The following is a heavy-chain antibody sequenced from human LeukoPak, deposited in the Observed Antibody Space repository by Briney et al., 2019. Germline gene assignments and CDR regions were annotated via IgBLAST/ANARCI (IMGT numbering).Heavy chain of an antibody. CDR1: GGSISSYY. Sequence: SETLSLTCTVSGGSISSYYWSWIRQPPGKGLEWIGYIYYSGSTNYNPSLKSRVTISVDTSKNQFSLKLSSVTAADTAVYYCARSTVSDDAFDIWGQGTMVTVSS. V-gene: IGHV4-59*08. J-gene: IGHJ3*02. D-gene: IGHD4-17*01. CDR2: IYYSGST. CDR3: ARSTVSDDAFDI.